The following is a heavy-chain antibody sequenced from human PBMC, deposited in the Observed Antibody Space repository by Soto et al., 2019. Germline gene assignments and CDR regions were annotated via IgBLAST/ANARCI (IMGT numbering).Heavy chain of an antibody. J-gene: IGHJ5*02. CDR2: IYYSGSP. Sequence: SETLSLTCTVSGGSISSSSYYWGWIRQPPGKGLEWIGSIYYSGSPYYNPSLKSRVTISVDTSKNQFSLKLSSVTAADTAVYYCASLTGLDWFDPWGQGTLVTVSS. CDR3: ASLTGLDWFDP. V-gene: IGHV4-39*07. D-gene: IGHD2-15*01. CDR1: GGSISSSSYY.